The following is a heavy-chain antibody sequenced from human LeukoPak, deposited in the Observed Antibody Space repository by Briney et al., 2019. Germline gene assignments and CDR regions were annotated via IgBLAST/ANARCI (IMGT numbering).Heavy chain of an antibody. CDR2: IYHSGST. D-gene: IGHD3-10*01. CDR3: AREANYYGSGSYFEGTFDY. Sequence: SETLSLTCTVSGVSITTYYWSWIRQPPGKGPEWIGYIYHSGSTNYNPSLKSRVTISVDTSKNEFSLKLTSVTAADTAVYYCAREANYYGSGSYFEGTFDYWGQGSLVTVSS. V-gene: IGHV4-59*13. CDR1: GVSITTYY. J-gene: IGHJ4*02.